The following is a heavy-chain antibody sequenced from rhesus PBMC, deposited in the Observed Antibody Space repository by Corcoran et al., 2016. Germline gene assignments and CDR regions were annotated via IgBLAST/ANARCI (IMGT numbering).Heavy chain of an antibody. CDR2: VYPCDSDT. CDR1: GYSFPSSW. Sequence: EVQLVQSGAEVKRPGESLRISCKTSGYSFPSSWISWVRQMPGKGLKCLGSVYPCDSDTIYNPSFNGHVTISTDKSISTTYLTWGNLEASDTATYYCAKGGGSWKFDYWGQGVLVTVSS. CDR3: AKGGGSWKFDY. D-gene: IGHD6-25*01. J-gene: IGHJ4*01. V-gene: IGHV5S1*01.